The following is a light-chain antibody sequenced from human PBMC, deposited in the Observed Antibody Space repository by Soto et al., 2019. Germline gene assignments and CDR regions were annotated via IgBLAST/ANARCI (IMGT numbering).Light chain of an antibody. Sequence: EIVLTQSPGTLSLSPGERATLSCRASQSVTSGYLAWYQQKPGQAPRLLIYDASSRATGIPDRFSGSGSGTDFTHTISRLEPEDFAVYYCQQYGTSLLYTFGQGTKLEIK. V-gene: IGKV3-20*01. CDR2: DAS. J-gene: IGKJ2*01. CDR1: QSVTSGY. CDR3: QQYGTSLLYT.